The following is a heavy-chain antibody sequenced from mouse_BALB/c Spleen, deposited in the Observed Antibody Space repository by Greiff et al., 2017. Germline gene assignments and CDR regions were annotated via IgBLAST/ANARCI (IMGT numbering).Heavy chain of an antibody. CDR2: ISTYYGDA. CDR3: ARVYDGYAMDY. CDR1: GYTFTDYA. D-gene: IGHD2-12*01. Sequence: VQLQQSGAELVRPGVSVKISCKGSGYTFTDYAMHWVKQSHAKSLEWIGVISTYYGDASYNQKFKGKATMTVDKSSSTAYMELARLTSEDSAIYYCARVYDGYAMDYWGQGTSVTVSS. J-gene: IGHJ4*01. V-gene: IGHV1S137*01.